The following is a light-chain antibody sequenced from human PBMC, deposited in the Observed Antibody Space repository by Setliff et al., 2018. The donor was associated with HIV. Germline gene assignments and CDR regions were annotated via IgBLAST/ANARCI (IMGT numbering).Light chain of an antibody. CDR2: DVS. V-gene: IGLV2-11*01. CDR3: CSYAGSYTFYV. Sequence: SVLTQPRSVSGSPGQSVTISCTGTSSDVGGYNYVSWYQQHPGKAPKLMIYDVSGRPSGVPDRFSGSKSANTASLTISGLQAEDEADYYCCSYAGSYTFYVFGTGTKVTVL. CDR1: SSDVGGYNY. J-gene: IGLJ1*01.